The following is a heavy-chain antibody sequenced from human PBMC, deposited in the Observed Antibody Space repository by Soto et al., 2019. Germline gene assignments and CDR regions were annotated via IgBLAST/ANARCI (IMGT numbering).Heavy chain of an antibody. Sequence: GGSLRLSCAASGFTFSDYTMNWVRQAPGKVLEWVSSISSTSSSIYYADSVKGRFTISSDNAKNSLYLQMDSLRAEDTAVYYCARAVHCSSTSCYGWGYYYYYMDVWGKGTTVTVSS. J-gene: IGHJ6*03. CDR2: ISSTSSSI. V-gene: IGHV3-21*01. D-gene: IGHD2-2*01. CDR3: ARAVHCSSTSCYGWGYYYYYMDV. CDR1: GFTFSDYT.